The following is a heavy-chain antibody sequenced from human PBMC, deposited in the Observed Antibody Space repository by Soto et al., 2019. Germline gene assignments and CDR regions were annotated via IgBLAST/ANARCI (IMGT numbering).Heavy chain of an antibody. D-gene: IGHD1-7*01. CDR3: AKDRVGGTFYTPLGF. CDR1: GFNFDNYG. V-gene: IGHV3-30*18. Sequence: PGGSLRLSGQASGFNFDNYGIHWVRQAPCKGLEWVAVITYDGSFQYYADSVKGRFTISRDNSKNTLFLHLNTLKPEDTAVYHCAKDRVGGTFYTPLGFWGQGTLVTVSS. CDR2: ITYDGSFQ. J-gene: IGHJ4*02.